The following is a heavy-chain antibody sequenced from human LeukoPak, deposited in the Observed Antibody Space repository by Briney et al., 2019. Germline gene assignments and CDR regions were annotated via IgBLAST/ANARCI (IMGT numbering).Heavy chain of an antibody. Sequence: GGSLRLSCAASGFSVSTSYMSWVRQAPGKGLEWVSVIYSGGSTYYADSVKGRFTISRDNSKNTLYLQMNSLRAEDTAVYYCAKGKASGWYIVDYWGQGTLVTVSS. CDR2: IYSGGST. V-gene: IGHV3-53*01. J-gene: IGHJ4*02. D-gene: IGHD6-19*01. CDR1: GFSVSTSY. CDR3: AKGKASGWYIVDY.